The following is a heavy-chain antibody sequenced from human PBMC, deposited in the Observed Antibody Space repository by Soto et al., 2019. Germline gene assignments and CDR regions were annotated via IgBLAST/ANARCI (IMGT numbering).Heavy chain of an antibody. CDR2: ISGSGDNT. D-gene: IGHD6-6*01. CDR3: AKRPLAARHTDY. CDR1: GFTFSNYA. J-gene: IGHJ4*02. Sequence: EVQLLESGGGLVQPGGSLRLSCAASGFTFSNYAMTWVRQAPGKGLEWVSTISGSGDNTYYADSVRGRFTISRDNSKTTLYLQMNSLRADDPAVYYCAKRPLAARHTDYWGQGTLVTVSS. V-gene: IGHV3-23*01.